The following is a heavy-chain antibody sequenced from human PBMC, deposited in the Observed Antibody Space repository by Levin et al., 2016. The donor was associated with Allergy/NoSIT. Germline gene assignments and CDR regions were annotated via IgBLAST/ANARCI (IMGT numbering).Heavy chain of an antibody. CDR2: INHSGST. D-gene: IGHD3-3*01. Sequence: GSLRLSCAVYGGSFSGYYWSWIRQPPGKGLEWIGEINHSGSTNYNPSLKSRVTISVDTSKNQFSLKLSSVTAADTAVYYCANNRYDYDFWSGEVTHDAFDIWGQGTMVTVSS. CDR3: ANNRYDYDFWSGEVTHDAFDI. CDR1: GGSFSGYY. J-gene: IGHJ3*02. V-gene: IGHV4-34*01.